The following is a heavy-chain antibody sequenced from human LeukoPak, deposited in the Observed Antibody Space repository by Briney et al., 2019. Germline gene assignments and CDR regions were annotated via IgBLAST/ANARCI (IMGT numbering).Heavy chain of an antibody. CDR3: ARSPVGVRKKHDL. V-gene: IGHV1-8*01. J-gene: IGHJ5*02. CDR2: MNPTSGHT. CDR1: GYTFTSYD. Sequence: GTSVKVSCKASGYTFTSYDINWVRQAPGQGLEWMGWMNPTSGHTGYVQKFQGRITMTRDTSVSTAYMELNSLTSEDTAVYYCARSPVGVRKKHDLWGQGTLVIVFS. D-gene: IGHD3-10*01.